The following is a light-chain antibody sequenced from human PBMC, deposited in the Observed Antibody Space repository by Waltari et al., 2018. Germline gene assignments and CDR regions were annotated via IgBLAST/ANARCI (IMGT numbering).Light chain of an antibody. V-gene: IGKV3-15*01. CDR3: QQYNQWPLT. Sequence: EIVMTQSPATLSVSRRGRPTPSCRASLSIDDSLAWYQQKPGHPPRLLIHGASTRDTGIPVRFSGSGSGTDFTLTITGLQSEDFAVYFCQQYNQWPLTFGRGTKVEIK. CDR2: GAS. CDR1: LSIDDS. J-gene: IGKJ4*01.